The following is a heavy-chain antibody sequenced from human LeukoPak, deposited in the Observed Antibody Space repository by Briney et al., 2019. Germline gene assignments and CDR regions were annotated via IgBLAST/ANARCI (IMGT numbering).Heavy chain of an antibody. CDR1: GFTFSDHY. D-gene: IGHD4-17*01. J-gene: IGHJ4*02. V-gene: IGHV3-72*01. CDR2: TRNKANSYTT. CDR3: ARGGVTIRNPYDY. Sequence: GGSLRLSCAASGFTFSDHYMDWVRQAPGKGLEWVGRTRNKANSYTTEYAASVKGRFTISRDDSKNSLYLQMNSLKTEDTAVYYCARGGVTIRNPYDYWGQGTLVTVSS.